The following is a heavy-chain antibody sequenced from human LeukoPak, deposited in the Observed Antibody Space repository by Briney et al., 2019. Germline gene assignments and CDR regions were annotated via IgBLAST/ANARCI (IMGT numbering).Heavy chain of an antibody. D-gene: IGHD6-19*01. V-gene: IGHV3-21*01. Sequence: GGSLRLSCAASGFTFSSYSMNWVRQAPGKGLEWVSSISSSSSYIYHADSVKGRSTISRDNAKNSLYLQMNSLRAEDTAVYYCARGGRTVAGPYWGQGTLVTVSS. J-gene: IGHJ4*02. CDR2: ISSSSSYI. CDR3: ARGGRTVAGPY. CDR1: GFTFSSYS.